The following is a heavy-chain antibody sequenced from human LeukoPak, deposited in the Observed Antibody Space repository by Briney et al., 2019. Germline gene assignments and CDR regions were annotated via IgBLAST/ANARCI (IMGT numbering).Heavy chain of an antibody. CDR1: GFTFSSYS. V-gene: IGHV3-21*01. CDR3: ARDFADDIVVVVAAMVIGWFDP. CDR2: ISSSSSYI. D-gene: IGHD2-15*01. Sequence: GGSLSLSCAASGFTFSSYSMNWVRQAPGKGLEWVSSISSSSSYIYYADSVKGRFTISRDNAKNSLYLQMNSLRAEDTAVYYCARDFADDIVVVVAAMVIGWFDPWGQGTLVTVSS. J-gene: IGHJ5*02.